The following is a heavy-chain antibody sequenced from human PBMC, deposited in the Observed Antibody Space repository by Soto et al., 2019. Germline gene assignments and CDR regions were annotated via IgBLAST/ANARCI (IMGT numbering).Heavy chain of an antibody. CDR3: ARFSGWYYYYYGMDV. D-gene: IGHD6-19*01. CDR1: GGSFSGYY. J-gene: IGHJ6*02. Sequence: SETLSLTCAVYGGSFSGYYWSWIRQPPGKGLEWIGEINHSGSTNYNPSLKSRVTISVDTSKNQFSLKLSSATAADTAVYYCARFSGWYYYYYGMDVWGQGTTVTVSS. CDR2: INHSGST. V-gene: IGHV4-34*01.